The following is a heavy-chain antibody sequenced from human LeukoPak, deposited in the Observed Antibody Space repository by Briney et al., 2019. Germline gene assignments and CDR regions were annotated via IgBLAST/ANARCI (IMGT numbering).Heavy chain of an antibody. V-gene: IGHV4-61*02. J-gene: IGHJ3*02. CDR1: GGSISSSSYY. CDR3: ARLGHCSVGRRPLDHDAFDI. D-gene: IGHD2-15*01. Sequence: SETLSLTCTVSGGSISSSSYYWGWIRQPAGKGLEWIGRIYTSGSTNYNPSLKSRVTMSVDTSKNQFSLKLSSVTAADTAIYYCARLGHCSVGRRPLDHDAFDIWGQGTMVTVSS. CDR2: IYTSGST.